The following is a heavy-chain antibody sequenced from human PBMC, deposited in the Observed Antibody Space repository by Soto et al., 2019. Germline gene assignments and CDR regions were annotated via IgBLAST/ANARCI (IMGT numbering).Heavy chain of an antibody. CDR1: GFPFNSYA. Sequence: EVQLLESGGGLVQPGGSLRLSCAASGFPFNSYAMSWVRQAPGKVLEWVSAISGSGTTTFYADSVKGRFTISRDNSKNTLYLQMNSLRAEDTAVYYCATDSSFKRWYYWGQGTLVTVSS. D-gene: IGHD2-2*01. J-gene: IGHJ4*02. V-gene: IGHV3-23*01. CDR3: ATDSSFKRWYY. CDR2: ISGSGTTT.